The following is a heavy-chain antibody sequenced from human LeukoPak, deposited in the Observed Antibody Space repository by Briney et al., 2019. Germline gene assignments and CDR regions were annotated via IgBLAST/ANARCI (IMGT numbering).Heavy chain of an antibody. J-gene: IGHJ4*02. CDR2: INHSGST. Sequence: SETLSLTCAVYGGSFSGYYWSWIRQPPGKGLEWIGGINHSGSTNYNPSLKSRVTISVDTSKNQFSLKLSSVTAADTAVYYCARGPIAAVGRVDYWGQGTLVTVSS. D-gene: IGHD6-13*01. V-gene: IGHV4-34*01. CDR3: ARGPIAAVGRVDY. CDR1: GGSFSGYY.